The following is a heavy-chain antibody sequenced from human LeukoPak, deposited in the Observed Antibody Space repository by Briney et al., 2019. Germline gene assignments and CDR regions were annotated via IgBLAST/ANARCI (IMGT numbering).Heavy chain of an antibody. CDR3: ATLYRGYGSHAFDI. V-gene: IGHV1-2*02. CDR1: GYTFTGYY. J-gene: IGHJ3*02. CDR2: INPNSGGT. Sequence: ASVKVSCKASGYTFTGYYMHWVRQAPGQGLEWMGWINPNSGGTNYVQKFQARVTMTSDTSITTASMELSRLRSDDTAIYYCATLYRGYGSHAFDIWGQGTVVTVSS. D-gene: IGHD3-10*01.